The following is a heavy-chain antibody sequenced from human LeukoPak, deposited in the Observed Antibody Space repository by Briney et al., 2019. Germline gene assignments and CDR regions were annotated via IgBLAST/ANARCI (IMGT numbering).Heavy chain of an antibody. CDR2: IYYSGST. J-gene: IGHJ6*02. D-gene: IGHD1-14*01. Sequence: SETLSLTCTVSGGSISSGGYYWSWIRQHPGKGLEWIGYIYYSGSTYYNPSLKSRVTISVDTSKNQFSLKLSSVTAADTAVYYCARDKEPAGYYGMDVWGQGTTVTVSS. V-gene: IGHV4-31*03. CDR3: ARDKEPAGYYGMDV. CDR1: GGSISSGGYY.